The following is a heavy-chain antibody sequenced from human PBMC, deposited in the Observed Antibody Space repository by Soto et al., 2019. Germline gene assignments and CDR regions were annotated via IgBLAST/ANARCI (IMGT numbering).Heavy chain of an antibody. Sequence: QVQLQESGPGLVKPSGTLSLTCAVSGGSISSSNWWSWVRQPPGKGREWIGEIYHSGSTNYNPSLKIRVTISVDRSKNQFSLKLSSVTAADTAVYYCARGRLAVVYDYWGQGTLVTVSS. V-gene: IGHV4-4*02. CDR2: IYHSGST. D-gene: IGHD6-19*01. J-gene: IGHJ4*02. CDR1: GGSISSSNW. CDR3: ARGRLAVVYDY.